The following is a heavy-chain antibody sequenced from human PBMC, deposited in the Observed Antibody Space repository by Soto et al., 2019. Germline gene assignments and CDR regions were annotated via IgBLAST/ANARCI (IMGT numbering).Heavy chain of an antibody. CDR2: IYYSGST. CDR3: ARLTAFGELFAY. Sequence: SETLSLTCTVSGGSISSSSYYLGWIRQPPGKGLEWIGSIYYSGSTYYNPSLKSRVTISVDTSKNQFSLKLSSVTAADTAVYYCARLTAFGELFAYWGQGTLVTGSS. J-gene: IGHJ4*02. D-gene: IGHD3-10*01. CDR1: GGSISSSSYY. V-gene: IGHV4-39*01.